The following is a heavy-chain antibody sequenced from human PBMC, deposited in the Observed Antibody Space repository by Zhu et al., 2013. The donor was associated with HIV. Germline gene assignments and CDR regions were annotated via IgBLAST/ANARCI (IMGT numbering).Heavy chain of an antibody. Sequence: QVQLQQWGAGLLKPSETPSLTCAVYGGSFSGYYLDAGSASPQGRGWSGLGKSSHSGSTNYNPSLKSRVTISVDTSKNQFSLKLSSVTAADTAVYYCASRNYYDSSGYHHFDYWGQGTLVTVSS. J-gene: IGHJ4*02. D-gene: IGHD3-22*01. CDR3: ASRNYYDSSGYHHFDY. CDR1: GGSFSGYY. CDR2: SSHSGST. V-gene: IGHV4-34*01.